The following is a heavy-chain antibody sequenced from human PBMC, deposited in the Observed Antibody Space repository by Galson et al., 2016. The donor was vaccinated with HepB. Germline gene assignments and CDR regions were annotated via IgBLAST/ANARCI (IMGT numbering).Heavy chain of an antibody. CDR2: VYYSGSA. D-gene: IGHD1-26*01. J-gene: IGHJ5*02. CDR1: GVSITSFY. V-gene: IGHV4-59*01. CDR3: ARDLSIRGRFDT. Sequence: SETLSLTCSVSGVSITSFYWNWIRQPPGKGLEWIGFVYYSGSANSNPSLKSRVTMSVDTSKNHLSLRLTSVTAADTAVYYCARDLSIRGRFDTWGLGALVTVSS.